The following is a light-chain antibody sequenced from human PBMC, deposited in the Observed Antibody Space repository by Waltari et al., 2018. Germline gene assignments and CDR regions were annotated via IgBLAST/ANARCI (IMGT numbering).Light chain of an antibody. Sequence: DIQMTQSPSSLSASVGVRVTLTCRASQSIRSSLNWYQQTPGKAPKNLIYAASSLQSGVPSRFSGSGSGTDFTLTISSLQPDDFATYYCQQSYSTPSAFGQGTKVEIK. V-gene: IGKV1-39*01. CDR1: QSIRSS. J-gene: IGKJ1*01. CDR2: AAS. CDR3: QQSYSTPSA.